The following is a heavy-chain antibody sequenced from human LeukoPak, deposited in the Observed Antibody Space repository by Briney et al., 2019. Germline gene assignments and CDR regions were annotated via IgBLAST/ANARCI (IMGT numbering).Heavy chain of an antibody. CDR3: AKDGAWLRFDD. CDR1: GFTFSSYG. J-gene: IGHJ4*02. D-gene: IGHD5-12*01. V-gene: IGHV3-23*01. Sequence: QSGGSLRLSCAAPGFTFSSYGMHWVRQAPGKGLEWVSGVSPSGDITYYADSVKGRFTISRDNSKNTVYLQMNNVRAEDTAVYYCAKDGAWLRFDDWGQGTLVTVSS. CDR2: VSPSGDIT.